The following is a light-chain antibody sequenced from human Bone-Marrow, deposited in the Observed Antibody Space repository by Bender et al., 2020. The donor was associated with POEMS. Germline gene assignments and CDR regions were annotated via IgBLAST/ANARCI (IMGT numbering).Light chain of an antibody. V-gene: IGLV3-1*01. CDR1: GLGDKY. CDR3: QTWDGSTVV. J-gene: IGLJ2*01. CDR2: HDA. Sequence: DLTQSPSVSVSPGQTATFTCSGDGLGDKYTAWYRQKPGQSPVLVISHDAKRPSGIPERFSGSNSGSTATLTISETQAIDEADYYCQTWDGSTVVFGGGTKLTVL.